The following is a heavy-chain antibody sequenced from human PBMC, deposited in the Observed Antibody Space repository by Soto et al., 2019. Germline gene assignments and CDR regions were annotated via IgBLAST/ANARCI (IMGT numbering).Heavy chain of an antibody. J-gene: IGHJ6*03. CDR1: GGSISSYY. CDR3: ARGDAQWLPSPRGLRGYYYYMDV. D-gene: IGHD5-12*01. V-gene: IGHV4-59*01. Sequence: QVQLQESGPGLVKPSETLSLTCTVSGGSISSYYWSWIRQPPGKGLEWIGYIYYSGSTNYNPSLKSRVTISVDTSKNQCSLKLSSVTAADTAVYYCARGDAQWLPSPRGLRGYYYYMDVWGKGTTVTVSS. CDR2: IYYSGST.